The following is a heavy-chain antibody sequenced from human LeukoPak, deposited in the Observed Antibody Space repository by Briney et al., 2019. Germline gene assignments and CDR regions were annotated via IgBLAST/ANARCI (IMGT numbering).Heavy chain of an antibody. V-gene: IGHV1-24*01. CDR2: FDPEDGEA. CDR1: GYTLTELS. CDR3: ATDLAVASPKTRD. J-gene: IGHJ4*02. D-gene: IGHD6-19*01. Sequence: ASVKVSCKVSGYTLTELSMHWVRQAPGKGLEWMGGFDPEDGEAIYAQKFQGRVTMTEDTSTDTAYMELSSLRSEDTAVYYCATDLAVASPKTRDWGQGTLVTVSS.